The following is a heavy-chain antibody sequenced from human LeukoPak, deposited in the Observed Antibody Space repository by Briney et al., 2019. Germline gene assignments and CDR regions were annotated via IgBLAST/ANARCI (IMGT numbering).Heavy chain of an antibody. CDR3: ATTLHIVVVTWHAFDI. V-gene: IGHV1-2*02. Sequence: ASVKVSCKASGYTFTGYYMHWVRQAPGQGLEWMGWINPNSGGTNYAQKFQGRVTMTRDTSISTAYMELSRLTFDDTTIYYCATTLHIVVVTWHAFDIWGQGTMFTVSS. D-gene: IGHD2-21*02. CDR2: INPNSGGT. J-gene: IGHJ3*02. CDR1: GYTFTGYY.